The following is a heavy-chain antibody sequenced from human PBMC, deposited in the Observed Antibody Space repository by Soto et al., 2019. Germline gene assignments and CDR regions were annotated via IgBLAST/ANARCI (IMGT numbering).Heavy chain of an antibody. CDR2: ISYDGSNK. CDR3: ARVREATRDGSGSYYNPRRNYYYYYGMDV. J-gene: IGHJ6*02. Sequence: QVQLVESGGGVVQPGRSLRLSCAASGFTFSSYAMHWVRQAPGKGLEWVAVISYDGSNKYYADSVKGRFTISRDNAKNTLYLQMNSLRAEDTAVYYCARVREATRDGSGSYYNPRRNYYYYYGMDVWGQGTTVTVSS. CDR1: GFTFSSYA. D-gene: IGHD3-10*01. V-gene: IGHV3-30-3*01.